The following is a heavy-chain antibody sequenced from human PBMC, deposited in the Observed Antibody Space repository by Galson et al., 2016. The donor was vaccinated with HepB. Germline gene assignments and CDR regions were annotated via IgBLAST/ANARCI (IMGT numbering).Heavy chain of an antibody. J-gene: IGHJ4*02. CDR1: GFTVINNY. CDR3: ASTYPGGY. Sequence: SLRLSCAASGFTVINNYMTWFRQAPGKGLEWVSLVYSGGCTYYADSVKGRFTISRDNSKNTLYLQMNSLRAEDTAVYYCASTYPGGYWGQGTLVTVSS. V-gene: IGHV3-66*01. CDR2: VYSGGCT.